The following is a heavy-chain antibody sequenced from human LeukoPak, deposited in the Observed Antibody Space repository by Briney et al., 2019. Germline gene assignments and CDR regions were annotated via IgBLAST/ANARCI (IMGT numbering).Heavy chain of an antibody. D-gene: IGHD5-18*01. J-gene: IGHJ3*02. CDR1: GDSISSYY. V-gene: IGHV4-39*01. CDR3: ARHLRFATRGYSYGYGDAFDI. CDR2: IYYSGST. Sequence: KPSETLSLTCTVSGDSISSYYWSWIRQPPGKGLEWIGSIYYSGSTYYNPSLKSRVTISVDTSKNQFSLKLSSVTAADTAVYYCARHLRFATRGYSYGYGDAFDIWGQGTMVTVSS.